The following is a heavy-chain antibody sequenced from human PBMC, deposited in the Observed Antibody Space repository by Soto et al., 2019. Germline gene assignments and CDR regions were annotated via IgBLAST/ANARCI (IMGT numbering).Heavy chain of an antibody. D-gene: IGHD3-10*01. CDR2: IYSGGST. Sequence: PGGSLRLSCTASGFTVSDNYRSWVRQAAGKGLEWVSVIYSGGSTYYADSVEGRFTISRDNSKNMLYLQMNSLRAEDTAVYYCARALVRGLMDVWGQGTTVTVSS. J-gene: IGHJ6*02. CDR1: GFTVSDNY. CDR3: ARALVRGLMDV. V-gene: IGHV3-66*01.